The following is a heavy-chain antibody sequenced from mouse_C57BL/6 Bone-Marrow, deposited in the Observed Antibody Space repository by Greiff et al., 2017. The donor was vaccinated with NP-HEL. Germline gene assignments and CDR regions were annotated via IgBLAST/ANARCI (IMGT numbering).Heavy chain of an antibody. V-gene: IGHV1-66*01. Sequence: QVQLKQSGPELVKPGASVKISCKASGYSFTSYYIHWVKQRPGQGLEWIGWIYPGSGNTKYNEKFKGKATLTADTSSSTAYMQLSSLTSEDSAVYHCASNYGSGYGSWFAYGGQGILVTVSA. CDR1: GYSFTSYY. CDR3: ASNYGSGYGSWFAY. D-gene: IGHD1-1*01. J-gene: IGHJ3*01. CDR2: IYPGSGNT.